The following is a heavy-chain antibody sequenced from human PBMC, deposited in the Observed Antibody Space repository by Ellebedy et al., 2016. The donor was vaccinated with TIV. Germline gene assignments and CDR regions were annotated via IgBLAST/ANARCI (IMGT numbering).Heavy chain of an antibody. CDR3: VRSLYVGASIDY. Sequence: MPGGSLRLSCTVSGGTIGNYYWNWIRQPPGKGLEWIGNVKYSGSTNYNPSLTSRVSISVDSSKKQYFLNLSPVTAADTAVYYCVRSLYVGASIDYWGQGTLVTVSS. D-gene: IGHD1-26*01. V-gene: IGHV4-59*08. J-gene: IGHJ4*02. CDR1: GGTIGNYY. CDR2: VKYSGST.